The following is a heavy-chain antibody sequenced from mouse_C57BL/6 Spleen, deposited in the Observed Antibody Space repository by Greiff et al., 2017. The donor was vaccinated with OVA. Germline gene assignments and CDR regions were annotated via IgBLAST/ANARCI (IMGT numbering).Heavy chain of an antibody. V-gene: IGHV1-18*01. Sequence: DVQLQESGPELVKPGASVKIPCKASGYTFTDYNMDWVKQSHGKSLEWIGDINPNNGGTIYNQKFKGKATLTVDKSSSTAYMELRSLTSEDTAVYYCARGLYYYGSSYFDYWGQGTTLTVSS. J-gene: IGHJ2*01. CDR1: GYTFTDYN. CDR2: INPNNGGT. CDR3: ARGLYYYGSSYFDY. D-gene: IGHD1-1*01.